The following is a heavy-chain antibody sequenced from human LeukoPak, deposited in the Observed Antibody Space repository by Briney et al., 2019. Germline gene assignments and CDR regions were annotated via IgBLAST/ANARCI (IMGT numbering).Heavy chain of an antibody. V-gene: IGHV4-61*01. CDR1: GGSVSSGSYY. D-gene: IGHD1-14*01. CDR2: IHNSGST. J-gene: IGHJ5*02. Sequence: PSETLSLTCTVSGGSVSSGSYYWSWIRQPPGKGLEWIGFIHNSGSTKYNPSLMSRVTISVDTSKNQFSLKLSSVTVAETAVHYCARGGPPRKPSAPWGKGPLVTVPS. CDR3: ARGGPPRKPSAP.